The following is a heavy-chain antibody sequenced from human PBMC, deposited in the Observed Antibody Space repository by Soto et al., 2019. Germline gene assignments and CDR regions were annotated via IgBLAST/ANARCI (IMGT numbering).Heavy chain of an antibody. CDR1: GGSISSYY. J-gene: IGHJ4*02. CDR2: IYYSGST. Sequence: SETLSLTCTVSGGSISSYYWSWIRQPPGKGLEWIGYIYYSGSTNYNPSLKSRVTISVDTSKNHFSLKLNSVTAADTAVYYCARVSRLIAAAQPSYFYSWGQGTLVTVSS. CDR3: ARVSRLIAAAQPSYFYS. V-gene: IGHV4-59*01. D-gene: IGHD6-13*01.